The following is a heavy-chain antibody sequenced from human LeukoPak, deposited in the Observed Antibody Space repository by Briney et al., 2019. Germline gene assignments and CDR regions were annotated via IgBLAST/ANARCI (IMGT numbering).Heavy chain of an antibody. CDR1: GFTFSDYY. J-gene: IGHJ3*02. CDR3: AKPHDYGLDAFDI. CDR2: ISDSGGYT. V-gene: IGHV3-23*01. Sequence: PGGSLRLSCAASGFTFSDYYMSWIRQAPGKGLEWVSGISDSGGYTYYADPVKGRITISRDSSKNTLYLQMNSLRAEDTAVYYCAKPHDYGLDAFDIWGQGTMVTVSS. D-gene: IGHD4-17*01.